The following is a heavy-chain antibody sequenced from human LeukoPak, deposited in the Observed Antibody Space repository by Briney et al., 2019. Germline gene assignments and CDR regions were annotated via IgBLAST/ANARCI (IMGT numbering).Heavy chain of an antibody. CDR1: GATFSING. V-gene: IGHV1-69*13. J-gene: IGHJ6*04. Sequence: ASVTLSFTASGATFSINGNSWVRLAHGPGHGRKGGVNLNYGGANYAQKFQGRVTITADESTSTAYMELSTLRSEDTAVYYCASVVRSGKTNDYYHRMDDWGKGTTVTVSS. CDR3: ASVVRSGKTNDYYHRMDD. CDR2: VNLNYGGA. D-gene: IGHD2-21*01.